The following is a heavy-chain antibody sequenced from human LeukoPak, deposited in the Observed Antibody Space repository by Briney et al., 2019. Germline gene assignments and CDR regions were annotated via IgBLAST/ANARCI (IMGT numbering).Heavy chain of an antibody. J-gene: IGHJ4*02. D-gene: IGHD6-13*01. CDR3: ARERSSSFVDY. CDR2: IYYTGST. CDR1: GGSISSGGYY. V-gene: IGHV4-31*03. Sequence: SETLSLTCTVSGGSISSGGYYCSWIRQHPGKGLEWIGYIYYTGSTYSNPSLKSRVIISVDTSRNQFSLKLSSVTAADTAVYYCARERSSSFVDYWGQGTLVTVSS.